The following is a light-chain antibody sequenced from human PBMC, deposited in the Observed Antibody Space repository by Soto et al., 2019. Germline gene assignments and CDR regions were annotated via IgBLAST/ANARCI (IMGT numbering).Light chain of an antibody. CDR1: QGISSY. J-gene: IGKJ2*01. CDR2: AAS. CDR3: QQLNSLPYT. Sequence: DIQLTQSPSFLSASVGDRVTITCRASQGISSYLAWYQQKPGKAPKLLIYAASTLQSGVPSRFSGSGSGTELTLTISSLQPEDFATYYCQQLNSLPYTVGQGTKLDIK. V-gene: IGKV1-9*01.